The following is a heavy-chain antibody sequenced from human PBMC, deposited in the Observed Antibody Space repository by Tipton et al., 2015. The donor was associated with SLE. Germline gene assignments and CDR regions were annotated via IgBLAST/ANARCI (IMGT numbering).Heavy chain of an antibody. CDR1: GGSFSGYY. D-gene: IGHD6-13*01. CDR3: ARGYRHIAAAGHKFDY. V-gene: IGHV4-34*01. J-gene: IGHJ4*02. CDR2: INHRGST. Sequence: TLSLTCAVYGGSFSGYYWSWIRQPPGKGLEWIGEINHRGSTNYNPSLKSRVTISVDTSKNQFSLKLSSVTAADTAVYYCARGYRHIAAAGHKFDYWGQGTLVTVSS.